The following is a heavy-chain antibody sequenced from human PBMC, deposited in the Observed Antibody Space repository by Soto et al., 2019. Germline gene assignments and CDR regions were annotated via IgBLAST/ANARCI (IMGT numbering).Heavy chain of an antibody. CDR2: ISYDGSNK. J-gene: IGHJ6*02. V-gene: IGHV3-30*18. Sequence: GGSLRLSCAASGFTFSSYGMHWVRQAPGKGLEWVAVISYDGSNKYYADSVKGRFTISRDNSKNTLYLQMNSLRAEDTAVYYCAKDRVRQQLAPYYYYYGMDVWGQGTTVTVSS. D-gene: IGHD6-13*01. CDR1: GFTFSSYG. CDR3: AKDRVRQQLAPYYYYYGMDV.